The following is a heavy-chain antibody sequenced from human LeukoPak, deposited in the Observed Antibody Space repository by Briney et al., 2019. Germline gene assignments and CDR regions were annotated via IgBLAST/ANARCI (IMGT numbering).Heavy chain of an antibody. CDR3: ARDARHIDSSGYPDY. D-gene: IGHD3-22*01. CDR2: ISSSSSYI. CDR1: GFTFSSYS. V-gene: IGHV3-21*01. J-gene: IGHJ4*02. Sequence: PGGSLRLSXAASGFTFSSYSMNWVRQAPGKGVEWVSSISSSSSYIYYADSVKGRFTISRDNAKNSLYLQMNSLRAEDTAVYYCARDARHIDSSGYPDYWGQGTLVTVSS.